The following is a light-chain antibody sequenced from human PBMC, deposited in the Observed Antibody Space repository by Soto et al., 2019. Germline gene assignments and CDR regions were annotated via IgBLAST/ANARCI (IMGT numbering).Light chain of an antibody. J-gene: IGLJ2*01. CDR3: GTWDSSLSAVV. Sequence: QAVVTQPPSVSAAPGQKVTISCSGSSSNIGNNYVSWYQQLPGTAPKLLIYGNNERPSGIPDRFSGSKSGTSATLGITGLQTGDEADYYCGTWDSSLSAVVFGGGTKLTVL. CDR2: GNN. V-gene: IGLV1-51*01. CDR1: SSNIGNNY.